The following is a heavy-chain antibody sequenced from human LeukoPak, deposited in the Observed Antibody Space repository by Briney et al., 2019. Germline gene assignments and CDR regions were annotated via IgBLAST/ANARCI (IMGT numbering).Heavy chain of an antibody. D-gene: IGHD3-10*01. J-gene: IGHJ5*02. V-gene: IGHV4-59*11. Sequence: SETLSLTCTVSGGSISSHYWSWIRQPPGKGLEWIGYIYYSGSTNYNPSPKSRVTISVDTSKNQFSLKLSSVTAADTAVYYCASRRALGICITMAFDPWGQGTLVTVSS. CDR1: GGSISSHY. CDR3: ASRRALGICITMAFDP. CDR2: IYYSGST.